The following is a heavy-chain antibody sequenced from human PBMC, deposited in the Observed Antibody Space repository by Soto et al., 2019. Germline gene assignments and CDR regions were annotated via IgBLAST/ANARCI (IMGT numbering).Heavy chain of an antibody. D-gene: IGHD3-10*02. J-gene: IGHJ4*02. CDR3: ARDYVRGSCQF. V-gene: IGHV3-30*03. CDR2: ISFDGDK. CDR1: GFGFSNSG. Sequence: QVQLVESGGGVVQPGTSLRLSCTASGFGFSNSGMQWVRQTPGKGLEWVALISFDGDKYYVDSVKGRFTISRDNPTNTVYLQRNRLRPEDTAVYFCARDYVRGSCQFWGQGTLVTVSS.